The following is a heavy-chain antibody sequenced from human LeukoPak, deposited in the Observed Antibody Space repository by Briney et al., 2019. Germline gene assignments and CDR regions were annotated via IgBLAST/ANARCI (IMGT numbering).Heavy chain of an antibody. Sequence: SETLSLTCTVSGGSISSGDYYWSWIRQPPGKGLEWIGYIYYSGSTYYNPTLKSRVTISVDTSKNQFSLKLSSVTAADTAVYYCARDSGSGLDYWGQGTLVTVSS. J-gene: IGHJ4*02. CDR2: IYYSGST. V-gene: IGHV4-30-4*08. D-gene: IGHD2-15*01. CDR3: ARDSGSGLDY. CDR1: GGSISSGDYY.